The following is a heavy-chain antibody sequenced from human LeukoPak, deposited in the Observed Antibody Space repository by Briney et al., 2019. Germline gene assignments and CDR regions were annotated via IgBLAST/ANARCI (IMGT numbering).Heavy chain of an antibody. Sequence: PGGSLRLSCAASGLTFSNYAMSWVRQAPGKGLEWVSAISGSGRNTYYADSVKGCFTISRDNSRNTQSLQMNSLRAEDTAVYFCAKELKIKPGTVGFDLWGQGTMVTVSS. D-gene: IGHD6-13*01. J-gene: IGHJ3*01. V-gene: IGHV3-23*01. CDR1: GLTFSNYA. CDR2: ISGSGRNT. CDR3: AKELKIKPGTVGFDL.